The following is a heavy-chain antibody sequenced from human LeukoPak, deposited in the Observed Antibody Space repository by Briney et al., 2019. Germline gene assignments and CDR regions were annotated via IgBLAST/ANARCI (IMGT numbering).Heavy chain of an antibody. CDR3: ASFGAAVAYFDS. J-gene: IGHJ4*02. CDR1: GFTFSSYS. V-gene: IGHV3-48*04. D-gene: IGHD6-13*01. Sequence: GGSLRLSCAASGFTFSSYSMNWVRHAPGKGLEWVSFISTSGHAIYYADSVRGRFTISWDYAKNSLYLQMNSLRAEDTAVYYCASFGAAVAYFDSWGRGTLVTGPS. CDR2: ISTSGHAI.